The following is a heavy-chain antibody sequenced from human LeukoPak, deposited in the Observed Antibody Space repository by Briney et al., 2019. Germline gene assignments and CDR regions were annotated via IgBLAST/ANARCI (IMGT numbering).Heavy chain of an antibody. CDR2: IYYTGNT. V-gene: IGHV4-59*01. Sequence: PSETLSLTCTVSGGSISNYYWNWIRQPPGKGLEWIGYIYYTGNTNYNPSLKSRVTISVDTSKNQFSLKLSSVTAADTAVYYCAREGAMITFGGVIVRGYYFEYWGQGTLVTVSS. CDR1: GGSISNYY. J-gene: IGHJ4*02. CDR3: AREGAMITFGGVIVRGYYFEY. D-gene: IGHD3-16*02.